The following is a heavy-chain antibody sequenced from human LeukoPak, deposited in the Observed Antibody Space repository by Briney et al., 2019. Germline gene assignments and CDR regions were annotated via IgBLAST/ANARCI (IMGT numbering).Heavy chain of an antibody. D-gene: IGHD3-3*01. Sequence: GGSLRLSCAASGFTFDDYAMHWVRQAPGKGLEWVSLISWDGGSTYYADSVKGRFTISRDNSKNSLYLQMNSLRAEDTALYYCAKDIPPAPTYYDFWSGYLDYWGQGTLVTVSS. CDR2: ISWDGGST. V-gene: IGHV3-43D*03. CDR3: AKDIPPAPTYYDFWSGYLDY. J-gene: IGHJ4*02. CDR1: GFTFDDYA.